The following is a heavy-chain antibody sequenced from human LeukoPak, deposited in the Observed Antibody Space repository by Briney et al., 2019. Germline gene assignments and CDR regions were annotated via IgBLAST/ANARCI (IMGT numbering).Heavy chain of an antibody. Sequence: SETLSLTCTVYGGSFSGYYWSWIRQPPGKGLEWIGEINHSGSTNYNPSLKSRITISVGTSKNQFSLKLSSVTAADTAVYYCARVRSWGLGNGYWGQGTLVTVSS. CDR1: GGSFSGYY. J-gene: IGHJ4*02. CDR2: INHSGST. D-gene: IGHD2-15*01. V-gene: IGHV4-34*01. CDR3: ARVRSWGLGNGY.